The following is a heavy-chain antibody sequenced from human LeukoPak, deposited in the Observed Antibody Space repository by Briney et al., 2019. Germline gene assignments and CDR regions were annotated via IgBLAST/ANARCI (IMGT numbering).Heavy chain of an antibody. Sequence: ASVKVSCKASGYSFTNYAMNWVRQAPGQGLEWMGWIHPSTGNPTYAQGFTGRFVFSLDTSVSTTYLQISSLKAADTAVYFCARAFQSLGGLSLPDXXXQGTLLTVSS. CDR3: ARAFQSLGGLSLPDX. CDR2: IHPSTGNP. CDR1: GYSFTNYA. V-gene: IGHV7-4-1*02. D-gene: IGHD3-16*02. J-gene: IGHJ4*02.